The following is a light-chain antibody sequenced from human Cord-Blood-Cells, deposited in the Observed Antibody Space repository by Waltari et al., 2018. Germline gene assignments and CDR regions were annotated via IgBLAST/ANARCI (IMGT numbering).Light chain of an antibody. Sequence: QSALTQPASASGSPGQSFTISCTGTSSDVGCYNYFSWYQQHPGKAPKLMIYEVSNRPSGVSNRFSGSKSGNTASLTISGLQAEDEADYYCSSYTSSSTLVFGGGTKLTVL. CDR2: EVS. V-gene: IGLV2-14*01. J-gene: IGLJ3*02. CDR1: SSDVGCYNY. CDR3: SSYTSSSTLV.